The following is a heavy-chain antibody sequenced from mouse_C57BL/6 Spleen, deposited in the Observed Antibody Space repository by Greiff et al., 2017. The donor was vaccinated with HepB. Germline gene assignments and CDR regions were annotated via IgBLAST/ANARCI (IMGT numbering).Heavy chain of an antibody. CDR3: ARFRHDGAY. CDR1: GYAFSSYW. CDR2: IYPGDGDT. J-gene: IGHJ3*01. D-gene: IGHD2-12*01. V-gene: IGHV1-80*01. Sequence: VQLQQSGAELVKPGASVKISCKASGYAFSSYWMNWVKQRPGKGLEWIGQIYPGDGDTNYNGKFKGKATLTADKTYSTAYMQLSSLPSEDCAVYCCARFRHDGAYWGQGTLVTVSA.